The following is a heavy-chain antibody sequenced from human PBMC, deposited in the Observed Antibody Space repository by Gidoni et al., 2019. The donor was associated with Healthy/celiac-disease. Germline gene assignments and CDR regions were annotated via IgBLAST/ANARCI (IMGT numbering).Heavy chain of an antibody. CDR1: GFTFGSYG. CDR2: ISYDGSNK. Sequence: QVHLVESGGGVVQPGRSLRLSCAASGFTFGSYGMHWVRQAPGKGLELEAVISYDGSNKYYADSVKGRFTISRDNSKNTLYLQMNSLRAEDTAVYYCAKEDYYYDSSGPITYWGQGTLVTVSS. D-gene: IGHD3-22*01. CDR3: AKEDYYYDSSGPITY. J-gene: IGHJ4*02. V-gene: IGHV3-30*18.